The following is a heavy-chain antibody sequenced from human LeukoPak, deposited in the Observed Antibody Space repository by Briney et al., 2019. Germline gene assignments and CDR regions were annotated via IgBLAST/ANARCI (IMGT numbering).Heavy chain of an antibody. V-gene: IGHV5-51*01. CDR2: IYPGDSDT. Sequence: PGESLKIACKASGYSFTSYWIAWVRQMPGKGLEWMGIIYPGDSDTKYSPSLQGQVTISVDKSISPTYLQWTSLKASDTAMYYCARHGTHFDYWGQGTLVTVSS. CDR1: GYSFTSYW. J-gene: IGHJ4*02. CDR3: ARHGTHFDY. D-gene: IGHD1-26*01.